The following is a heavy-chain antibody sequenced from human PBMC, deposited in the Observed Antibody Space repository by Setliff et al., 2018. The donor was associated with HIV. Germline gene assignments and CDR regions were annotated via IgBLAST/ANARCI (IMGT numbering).Heavy chain of an antibody. J-gene: IGHJ4*02. V-gene: IGHV3-74*01. Sequence: PGGSLRLSCAASGFMFGVDWMSWVRQAPGKGLEWVSRISHDGLSTSYADSVKGRFSISRDNAKNTPYLQMNSLSAEDTAVYFCARDLEWLLYDYWGPGTLVTVSS. CDR1: GFMFGVDW. CDR2: ISHDGLST. D-gene: IGHD3-3*01. CDR3: ARDLEWLLYDY.